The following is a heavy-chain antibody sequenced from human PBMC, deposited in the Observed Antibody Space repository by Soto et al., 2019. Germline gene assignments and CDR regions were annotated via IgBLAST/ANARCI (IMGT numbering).Heavy chain of an antibody. J-gene: IGHJ6*02. CDR3: ASSGGMDV. CDR2: IYYSGST. Sequence: QVQLQESGPGLVKPSETLSLTCTVSGGSISSYYWSWIRQPPGKGLEWIGYIYYSGSTNYNPSLDSRVTISVDASTTQFSLRLRSVTAADTAVYYCASSGGMDVCGQGTTVTVSS. V-gene: IGHV4-59*01. CDR1: GGSISSYY.